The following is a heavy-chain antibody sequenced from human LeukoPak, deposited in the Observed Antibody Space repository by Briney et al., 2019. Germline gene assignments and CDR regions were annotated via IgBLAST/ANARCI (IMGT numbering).Heavy chain of an antibody. CDR1: GFTFGSYS. V-gene: IGHV3-48*01. Sequence: PGGSLRPSCAASGFTFGSYSMNWVRQAPGKGLEWVSYISSTRSPIHYADSVKGRFTISRDNAKNSLYLQMNSLRAEDTAVYYCATESIPDYWGQGTLVTVSP. D-gene: IGHD2/OR15-2a*01. J-gene: IGHJ4*02. CDR2: ISSTRSPI. CDR3: ATESIPDY.